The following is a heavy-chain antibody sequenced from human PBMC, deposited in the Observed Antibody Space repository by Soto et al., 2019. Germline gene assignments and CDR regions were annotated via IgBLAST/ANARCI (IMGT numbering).Heavy chain of an antibody. D-gene: IGHD5-12*01. CDR1: GDTFSNYA. Sequence: QAQLVQSGAEVKRPGASVKVSCKASGDTFSNYAIHWVRQAPGQRLEWVGWINCCNANTKYAENFQGRVTITRDTCASTAYMELSSLTSGDTAVYVCERSGSSGYDYPLDPWGQGTLVTVSS. CDR3: ERSGSSGYDYPLDP. CDR2: INCCNANT. V-gene: IGHV1-3*01. J-gene: IGHJ5*02.